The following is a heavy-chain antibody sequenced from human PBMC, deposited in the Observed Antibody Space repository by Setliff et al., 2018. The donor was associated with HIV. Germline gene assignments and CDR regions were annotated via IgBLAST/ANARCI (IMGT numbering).Heavy chain of an antibody. CDR1: GYAFTNYY. Sequence: ASVKVSCKASGYAFTNYYLHWVRQAPGQGLAWMGIINPSGGSTIYAQTFQGRITMTRDTSTSAIYMELNGLTSEDTAVYYCARELPGVCYFDDWGQGTLVTVSS. D-gene: IGHD2-21*02. V-gene: IGHV1-46*01. CDR2: INPSGGST. CDR3: ARELPGVCYFDD. J-gene: IGHJ4*02.